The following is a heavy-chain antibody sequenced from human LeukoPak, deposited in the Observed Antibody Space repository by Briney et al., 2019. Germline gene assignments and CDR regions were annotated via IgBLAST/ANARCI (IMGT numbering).Heavy chain of an antibody. CDR3: AKDLGYYDSSGPAHY. CDR1: GFTFSSYA. CDR2: ISGSGGST. J-gene: IGHJ4*02. V-gene: IGHV3-23*01. D-gene: IGHD3-22*01. Sequence: GGSLRLSCAASGFTFSSYAMSWVRQAPGKGLEWVSAISGSGGSTYYADSVKGRFTISRDNSKNTLYLQMNSLRAKDTAVYYCAKDLGYYDSSGPAHYWGQGTLVTVSS.